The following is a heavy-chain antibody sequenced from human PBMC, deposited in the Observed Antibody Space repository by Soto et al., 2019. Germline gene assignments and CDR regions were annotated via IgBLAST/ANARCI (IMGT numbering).Heavy chain of an antibody. Sequence: PSDTLSLTCTVSGGSISSGGYYWSWIRQHPGKGLEWIGYIYYSGSTYYNPSLKSRVTISVDTSKNQFSLKLSSVTAADTAVYYCARYSSSSNWFDPWGQGTLVTVSS. CDR1: GGSISSGGYY. CDR3: ARYSSSSNWFDP. CDR2: IYYSGST. D-gene: IGHD6-6*01. J-gene: IGHJ5*02. V-gene: IGHV4-31*03.